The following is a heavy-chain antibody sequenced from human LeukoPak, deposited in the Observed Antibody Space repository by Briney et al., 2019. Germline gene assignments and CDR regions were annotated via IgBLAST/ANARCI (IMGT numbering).Heavy chain of an antibody. CDR3: ARVGMGSSSLNWFDP. CDR2: IIPIFGTA. J-gene: IGHJ5*02. Sequence: SVKVSCKASGGTFSSHAISWVRQAPGQGLEWMGGIIPIFGTANYAQKFQGRVTITTDESTSTAYMELSSLRSEDTAVYYCARVGMGSSSLNWFDPWGQGTLVTVSS. CDR1: GGTFSSHA. D-gene: IGHD6-6*01. V-gene: IGHV1-69*05.